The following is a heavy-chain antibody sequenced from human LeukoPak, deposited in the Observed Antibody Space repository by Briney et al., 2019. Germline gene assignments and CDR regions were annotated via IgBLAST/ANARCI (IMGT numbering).Heavy chain of an antibody. D-gene: IGHD2-21*01. CDR3: ARLREIPVYY. J-gene: IGHJ4*02. CDR1: GFTFSSYG. V-gene: IGHV3-7*01. Sequence: PGGSLRLSCAASGFTFSSYGMSWVRQAPGKGLELVANIKQDRSEKYYVDSVKGRFTISRDNAKNSLYLQMNSLRAEDTAVYYCARLREIPVYYWGQGTLVTVSS. CDR2: IKQDRSEK.